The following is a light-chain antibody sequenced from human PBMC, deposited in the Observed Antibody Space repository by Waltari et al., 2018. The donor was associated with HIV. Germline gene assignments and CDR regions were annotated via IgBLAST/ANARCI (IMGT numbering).Light chain of an antibody. CDR2: DAS. CDR3: QEYEKWPLT. V-gene: IGKV3-15*01. J-gene: IGKJ3*01. Sequence: ETVMTQSPSALSVSPGERVTLSCRASQNISTSLAWYQQKPGQSPRPLIYDASARATGVPARFSGSGSGTEFTLHISALQSEDLAVYFCQEYEKWPLTFGPGSKVNIK. CDR1: QNISTS.